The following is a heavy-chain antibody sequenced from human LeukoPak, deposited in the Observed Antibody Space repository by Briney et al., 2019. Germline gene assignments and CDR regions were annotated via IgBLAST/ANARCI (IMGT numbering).Heavy chain of an antibody. V-gene: IGHV3-23*01. CDR2: ISPSGSTT. J-gene: IGHJ4*02. CDR3: AKTEGYLAY. CDR1: GFTVSSNY. Sequence: GGSLRLSCAASGFTVSSNYMSWVRQAPGKGLEWVSVISPSGSTTYYAGSVKGRFTISRDNSRNTLYLQINSLRAEDTAVYYCAKTEGYLAYWGQGTLVTVSS.